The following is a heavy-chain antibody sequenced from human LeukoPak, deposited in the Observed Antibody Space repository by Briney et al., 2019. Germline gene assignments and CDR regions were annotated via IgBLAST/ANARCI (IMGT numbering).Heavy chain of an antibody. CDR2: IYYTGST. CDR3: ARGPVTTMNNWFDP. Sequence: PSETLSLTCIVSGGSISSYYWSWIRQSPGKGLEWIGYIYYTGSTNYNPSLKSRITISVDTSKSQFSLKLSSVTAADTAFYYCARGPVTTMNNWFDPWGQGTLVTVSS. J-gene: IGHJ5*02. V-gene: IGHV4-59*01. D-gene: IGHD4-17*01. CDR1: GGSISSYY.